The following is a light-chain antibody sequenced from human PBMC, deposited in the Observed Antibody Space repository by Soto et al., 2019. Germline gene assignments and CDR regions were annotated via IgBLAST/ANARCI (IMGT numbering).Light chain of an antibody. Sequence: EIVLTQSPGTPSLSPGERATLSCRASQSVSSSDLAWYQQKPGQAPRLLIYGASSRATGIPDRFSGSGSGTDFTLTISGLEPEDSAAYYCQQYGSSLITFGQGTRLEIK. J-gene: IGKJ5*01. V-gene: IGKV3-20*01. CDR3: QQYGSSLIT. CDR2: GAS. CDR1: QSVSSSD.